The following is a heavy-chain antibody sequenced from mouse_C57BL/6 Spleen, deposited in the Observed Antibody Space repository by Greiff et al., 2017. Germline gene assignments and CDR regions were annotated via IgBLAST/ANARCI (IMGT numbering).Heavy chain of an antibody. V-gene: IGHV1-59*01. CDR3: ARVPF. CDR2: IDPSDSYT. Sequence: VQLQQPGAELVRPGTSVKLSCKASGYTFTSYWMPWVKQRPGQGLEWIGVIDPSDSYTNYNQKFKGKATLTVDTSSSTAYMQLSSLTSEDSAVYDCARVPFWGQGTTLTVAS. CDR1: GYTFTSYW. J-gene: IGHJ2*01. D-gene: IGHD5-1*01.